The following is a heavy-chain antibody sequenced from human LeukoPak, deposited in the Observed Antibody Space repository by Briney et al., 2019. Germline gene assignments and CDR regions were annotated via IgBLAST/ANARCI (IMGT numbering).Heavy chain of an antibody. CDR2: LSYDGTDK. CDR1: GFTFSKYV. CDR3: TKGDYGDYAGSLDY. Sequence: GGSLRLSCAASGFTFSKYVMHWVRQAPGKGLEWVADLSYDGTDKHYADSVKGRFSISRDNSKNALYLQMNSLRAEDTAVYYCTKGDYGDYAGSLDYWGQGTLATVSS. J-gene: IGHJ4*02. V-gene: IGHV3-30*18. D-gene: IGHD4-17*01.